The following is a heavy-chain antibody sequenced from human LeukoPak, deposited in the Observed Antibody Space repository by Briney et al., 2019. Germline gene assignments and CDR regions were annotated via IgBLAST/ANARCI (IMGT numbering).Heavy chain of an antibody. V-gene: IGHV4-38-2*01. J-gene: IGHJ3*02. D-gene: IGHD3-10*01. CDR1: GYSINSGYY. CDR3: ARQRHYYGPGSYLHAFDI. CDR2: LYHSGST. Sequence: PSETLSLTCAVSGYSINSGYYWGWIRPRPGKGLEWIGNLYHSGSTYYNPSLKSRVTISVDTSKNQFSLKLSSVTAADTAVYYCARQRHYYGPGSYLHAFDIWGQGTMVTVSS.